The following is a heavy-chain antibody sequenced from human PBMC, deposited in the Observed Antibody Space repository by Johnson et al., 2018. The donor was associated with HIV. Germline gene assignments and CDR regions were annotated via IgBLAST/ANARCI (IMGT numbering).Heavy chain of an antibody. V-gene: IGHV3-30-3*01. CDR1: GFTFSYYA. D-gene: IGHD6-13*01. CDR2: ISHDGSHK. Sequence: VQLVESGGGVVQPGTSLRLSCAASGFTFSYYAIFWVRQAPGKGLEWVAVISHDGSHKYYADSVKGRFTNPSNNSKNTLYLQRNSLKTEDTAVYYCGRVLESKVAAGSWAFDIWGQGTMVTVSS. CDR3: GRVLESKVAAGSWAFDI. J-gene: IGHJ3*02.